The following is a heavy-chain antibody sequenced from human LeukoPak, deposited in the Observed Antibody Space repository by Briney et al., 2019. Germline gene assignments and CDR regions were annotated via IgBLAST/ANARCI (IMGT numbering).Heavy chain of an antibody. D-gene: IGHD5-12*01. V-gene: IGHV1-2*02. CDR1: GYTFTCYY. Sequence: ASVKVSCKASGYTFTCYYMHWVRQAPGQGLEWMGWINPNSGGTNYAQKFQGRVTMTRDTSISTAYMELSRLRSDDTAVYYCARELDIVATNDYWGQGTLVTVSS. CDR2: INPNSGGT. CDR3: ARELDIVATNDY. J-gene: IGHJ4*02.